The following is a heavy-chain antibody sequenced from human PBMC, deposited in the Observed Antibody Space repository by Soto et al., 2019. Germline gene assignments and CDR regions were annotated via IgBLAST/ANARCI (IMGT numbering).Heavy chain of an antibody. CDR1: GDTIGSYY. CDR3: ARGSCSSASCYTGDY. J-gene: IGHJ4*02. Sequence: QVQLQESVPGLVKPSETLSLTCTDSGDTIGSYYCSWIRQPPGKGLAWIGYIYFTGSTNYNPSLKSRVTISVDTSKNQFSLKLSSVTAADTAVYYCARGSCSSASCYTGDYWGQGTLVTVSS. CDR2: IYFTGST. D-gene: IGHD2-2*02. V-gene: IGHV4-59*01.